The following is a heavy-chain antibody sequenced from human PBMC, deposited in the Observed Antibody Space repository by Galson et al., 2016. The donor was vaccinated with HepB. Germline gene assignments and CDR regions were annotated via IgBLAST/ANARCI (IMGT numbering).Heavy chain of an antibody. Sequence: SLRLSCAASGFTFRNHWIHWVRQVPGKGLVWVSRISSDGSGTTYADSVKGRFTISRGNAMNTVYLQLNRLRVEDTALYYCARDALGSESYSGDFDYWGQGTLVTVSS. CDR3: ARDALGSESYSGDFDY. D-gene: IGHD1-26*01. V-gene: IGHV3-74*01. CDR1: GFTFRNHW. J-gene: IGHJ4*02. CDR2: ISSDGSGT.